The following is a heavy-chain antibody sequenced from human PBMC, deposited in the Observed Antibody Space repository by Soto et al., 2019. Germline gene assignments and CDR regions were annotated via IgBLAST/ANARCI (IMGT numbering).Heavy chain of an antibody. D-gene: IGHD3-22*01. CDR2: ISAYNGNT. V-gene: IGHV1-18*01. Sequence: EASVKVSCKASGYTFTSYGISWVRQAPGQGREWMGWISAYNGNTNYAQKLQGRVTMTTDTSTSTAYMELRSLRSDDTAVYYCARDSPNYYDTSGYYRKFDYWGQGALVTVSS. CDR3: ARDSPNYYDTSGYYRKFDY. J-gene: IGHJ4*02. CDR1: GYTFTSYG.